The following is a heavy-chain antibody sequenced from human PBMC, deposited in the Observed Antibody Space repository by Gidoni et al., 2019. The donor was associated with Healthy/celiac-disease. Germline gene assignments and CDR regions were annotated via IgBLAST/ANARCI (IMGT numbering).Heavy chain of an antibody. Sequence: EVQLVESGGGLVQPGGSLRLSCAASGFPFSSYSMNWVRQAPGKGLEWVSYISSRSSTIYYADSVKGRFTISRDNAKNSLYLQMNSLRDEDTAVYYCAREVQFGQYCSGGSCSPFDYWGQGTLVTVSS. CDR2: ISSRSSTI. CDR3: AREVQFGQYCSGGSCSPFDY. D-gene: IGHD2-15*01. V-gene: IGHV3-48*02. CDR1: GFPFSSYS. J-gene: IGHJ4*02.